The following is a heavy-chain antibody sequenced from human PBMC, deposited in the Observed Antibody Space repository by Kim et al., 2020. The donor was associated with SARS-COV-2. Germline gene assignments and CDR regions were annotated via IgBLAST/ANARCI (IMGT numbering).Heavy chain of an antibody. CDR1: GGSFSGYY. V-gene: IGHV4-34*01. J-gene: IGHJ4*02. Sequence: SETLSLTCAVYGGSFSGYYWSWIRQPPGKGLEWIGEINHSGSTNYNPSLKSRVTISVDTSKNQFSLKLSSVTAADTAVYYCARFIVGAPPHFDYWGQGTLVTVSS. CDR2: INHSGST. CDR3: ARFIVGAPPHFDY. D-gene: IGHD1-26*01.